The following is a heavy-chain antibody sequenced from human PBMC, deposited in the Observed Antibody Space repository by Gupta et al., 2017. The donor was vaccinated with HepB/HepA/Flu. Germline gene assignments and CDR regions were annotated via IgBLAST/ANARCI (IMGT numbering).Heavy chain of an antibody. D-gene: IGHD5-12*01. J-gene: IGHJ4*02. CDR1: GFTSSSYG. Sequence: QVQLVESGGGVVQPGRSLRLSCAASGFTSSSYGMHWVRQAPGKGLEWVAVISYDGSNKYYADSVKGRFTISRDNSKNTLYLQMNSLRAEDTAVYYCAKQVYSGYHWGYYFDYWGQGTLVTVSS. CDR3: AKQVYSGYHWGYYFDY. CDR2: ISYDGSNK. V-gene: IGHV3-30*18.